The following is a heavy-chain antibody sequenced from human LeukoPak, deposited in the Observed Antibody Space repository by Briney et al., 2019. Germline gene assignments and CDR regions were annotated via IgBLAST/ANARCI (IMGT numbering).Heavy chain of an antibody. J-gene: IGHJ4*02. CDR1: GFTLRTYL. CDR3: ARWGMSYTIDY. CDR2: INPGGSAK. D-gene: IGHD3-10*01. V-gene: IGHV3-7*01. Sequence: PGGALRLSCAASGFTLRTYLLAGVRQAPGKGLEWVANINPGGSAKYYVDSVKGRFAISRDDAKTSLYLQMDSLRAEDTAVYSCARWGMSYTIDYWGQGTLVTVSS.